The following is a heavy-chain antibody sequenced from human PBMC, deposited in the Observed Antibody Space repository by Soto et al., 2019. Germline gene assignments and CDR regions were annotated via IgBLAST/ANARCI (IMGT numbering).Heavy chain of an antibody. D-gene: IGHD2-2*03. Sequence: PSETLSLTCSVSGRSLGRSTNYWGWIRQTPGKGLEWIGNVYYSGSTYYNPSLKGRVTISADLSYNQLSLKLSSVTAADTAVYYCANFVGYCSTTSCYAEGMDVWGQGTMVTVSS. CDR1: GRSLGRSTNY. CDR2: VYYSGST. V-gene: IGHV4-39*01. CDR3: ANFVGYCSTTSCYAEGMDV. J-gene: IGHJ6*02.